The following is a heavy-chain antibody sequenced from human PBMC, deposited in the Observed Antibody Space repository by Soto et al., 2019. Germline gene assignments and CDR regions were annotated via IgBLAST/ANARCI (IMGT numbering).Heavy chain of an antibody. V-gene: IGHV1-69*02. Sequence: QVQLVQSGAEVKKPGSSVKVSCEASGGSFMSYTFTWVRRAPGQGLEWVGRIIPIQGRANYALKLQDRVTITADRSTKTVYMELRSLRPEDTAVYYCAKSLLFVDHAYMDVWGKGTTVTVSS. CDR3: AKSLLFVDHAYMDV. CDR2: IIPIQGRA. CDR1: GGSFMSYT. D-gene: IGHD2-21*01. J-gene: IGHJ6*03.